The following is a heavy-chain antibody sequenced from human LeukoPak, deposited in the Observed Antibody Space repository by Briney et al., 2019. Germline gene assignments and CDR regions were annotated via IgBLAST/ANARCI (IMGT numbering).Heavy chain of an antibody. Sequence: GGSLRLSCAASGFTFSNAWMSWVRQAPGKGLEWVGRIKSKTVGGTTDYAAPVKGRFTISRDDSKNTLYLQMNSLKTEDTAVYYCTTGLWFGERKKYYFDYWGQGTLVTVSS. D-gene: IGHD3-10*01. V-gene: IGHV3-15*01. CDR3: TTGLWFGERKKYYFDY. CDR2: IKSKTVGGTT. CDR1: GFTFSNAW. J-gene: IGHJ4*02.